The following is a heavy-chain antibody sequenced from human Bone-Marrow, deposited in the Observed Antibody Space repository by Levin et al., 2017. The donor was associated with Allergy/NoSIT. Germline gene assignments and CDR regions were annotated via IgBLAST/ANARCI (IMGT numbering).Heavy chain of an antibody. J-gene: IGHJ4*02. Sequence: SQTLSLTCTVSGGSIRSGGYYWSWIRQHPGKGLEWIGNIYYSGSTYSNPSLKSRVTLSGDTSKNQFSLRLNSVTAADTAVYYCARGRYGRGITYYFDYWGQGTLVTVSS. CDR3: ARGRYGRGITYYFDY. V-gene: IGHV4-31*03. CDR1: GGSIRSGGYY. D-gene: IGHD3-9*01. CDR2: IYYSGST.